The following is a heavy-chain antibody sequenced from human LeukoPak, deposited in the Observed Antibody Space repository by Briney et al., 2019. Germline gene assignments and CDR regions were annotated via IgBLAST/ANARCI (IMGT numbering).Heavy chain of an antibody. Sequence: ASVKVSCKASGYTFTGYYMHWVRQAPGQGLEWMGWINPNSGGTNYAQKFQGRVTMTRDTSISTAYMELSRLRSDDTAVYYCARDSHYYDSSGYYEENAFDIWGQGTMVTVSS. CDR1: GYTFTGYY. CDR2: INPNSGGT. D-gene: IGHD3-22*01. J-gene: IGHJ3*02. V-gene: IGHV1-2*02. CDR3: ARDSHYYDSSGYYEENAFDI.